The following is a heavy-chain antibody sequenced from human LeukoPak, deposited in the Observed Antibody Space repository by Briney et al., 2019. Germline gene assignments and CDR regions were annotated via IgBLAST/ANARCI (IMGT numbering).Heavy chain of an antibody. D-gene: IGHD1-26*01. CDR1: GFTFSSYS. CDR2: ISSSSSYI. V-gene: IGHV3-21*01. J-gene: IGHJ3*02. CDR3: AKGGSYSGTQEPFDI. Sequence: PGGSLRLSCAASGFTFSSYSMNWVRQAPGKGLEWVSSISSSSSYIYYADSVKGRFTISRDNAKNSLYLQMNSLRAEDTAVYYCAKGGSYSGTQEPFDIWGQGTMVTVSS.